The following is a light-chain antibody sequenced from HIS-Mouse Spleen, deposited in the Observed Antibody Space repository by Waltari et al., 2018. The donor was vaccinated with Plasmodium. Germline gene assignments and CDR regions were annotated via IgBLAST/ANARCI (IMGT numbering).Light chain of an antibody. CDR2: QVS. V-gene: IGLV2-8*01. CDR1: SSDVGGYNY. CDR3: SSYAGSNNLV. Sequence: QSALTQPPPASGSPGQSVTISCTRTSSDVGGYNYVSWYQQPPGKAPKLTIYQVSKRPSGVPDRFSGSKSGNTASLTVSGLQAEDEADYYCSSYAGSNNLVFGGGTKLTVL. J-gene: IGLJ2*01.